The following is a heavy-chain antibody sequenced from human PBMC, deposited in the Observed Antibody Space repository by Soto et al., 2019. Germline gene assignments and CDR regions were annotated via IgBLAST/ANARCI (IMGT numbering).Heavy chain of an antibody. CDR2: VHHSWGS. V-gene: IGHV4-59*08. D-gene: IGHD3-10*01. Sequence: QVQLQESGPGLVKPSETLSLSCTVSGGSISSYYWSWFRQSPGKRMEWIGYVHHSWGSSYNPSLQSRFAISLDTSNSQFSLTVTSVTATDTAVYYCARQGFGPLHGLVDVWGQGTTVTVSS. CDR1: GGSISSYY. CDR3: ARQGFGPLHGLVDV. J-gene: IGHJ6*02.